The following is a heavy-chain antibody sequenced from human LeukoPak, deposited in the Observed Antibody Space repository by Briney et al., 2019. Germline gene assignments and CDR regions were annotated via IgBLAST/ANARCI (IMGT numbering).Heavy chain of an antibody. CDR3: ATRDYYDSRGYYYYYFDY. J-gene: IGHJ4*02. V-gene: IGHV3-23*01. CDR2: ISGSGGST. CDR1: GFTFNNYA. D-gene: IGHD3-22*01. Sequence: HPGGSLRLSCAASGFTFNNYAMSWVRQAPGKGLEWVSGISGSGGSTYYADSVKGRFTISRDNSKNTVYLQMNSLRAEDTAVYYCATRDYYDSRGYYYYYFDYWGQGTLDTVSS.